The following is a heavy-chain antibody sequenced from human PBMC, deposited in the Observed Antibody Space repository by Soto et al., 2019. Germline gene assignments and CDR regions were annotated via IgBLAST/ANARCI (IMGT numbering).Heavy chain of an antibody. V-gene: IGHV4-39*01. CDR2: FYYSGST. CDR1: GGSISSSYY. D-gene: IGHD4-17*01. Sequence: QLQLQESGPGLVKPSETLSLTCTVSGGSISSSYYWGWIRQPPGKGLEWIGIFYYSGSTYYNPSLKSRVTISVDTSKNQFALKMSSVTAADTAVYYCAIQGITVNTPYFYWGQGTLVIVSS. CDR3: AIQGITVNTPYFY. J-gene: IGHJ4*02.